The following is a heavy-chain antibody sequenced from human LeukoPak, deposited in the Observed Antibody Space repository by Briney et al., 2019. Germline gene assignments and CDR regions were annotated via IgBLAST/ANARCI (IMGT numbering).Heavy chain of an antibody. Sequence: ASVKVSCKASGFTFTSSAVQWVRQARGQRLEWIGWIVVGSGNTNYAQKFQERVTITRDMSTSTAYMELSSLRSEDTAVYYCAGYCSSTSCPPRWGQGTLVTVSS. J-gene: IGHJ4*02. CDR1: GFTFTSSA. CDR3: AGYCSSTSCPPR. V-gene: IGHV1-58*01. D-gene: IGHD2-2*01. CDR2: IVVGSGNT.